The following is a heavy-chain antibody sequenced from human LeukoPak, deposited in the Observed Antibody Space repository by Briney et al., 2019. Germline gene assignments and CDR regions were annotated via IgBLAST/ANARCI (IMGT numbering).Heavy chain of an antibody. D-gene: IGHD2-15*01. CDR3: AKDLLGWSFDY. CDR2: ISGSGGST. J-gene: IGHJ4*02. CDR1: GFTFSSYA. Sequence: GGSLRLSCAASGFTFSSYAMSWVRQAPGKGLEWVSAISGSGGSTYYADSVKGRFTISRDNSKNTMYLQMNFLRAEDTAVYYCAKDLLGWSFDYWGQGTLVTVSS. V-gene: IGHV3-23*01.